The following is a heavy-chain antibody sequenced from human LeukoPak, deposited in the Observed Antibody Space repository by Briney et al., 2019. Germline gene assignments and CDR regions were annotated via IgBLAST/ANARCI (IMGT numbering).Heavy chain of an antibody. CDR2: IYSGGST. J-gene: IGHJ4*02. D-gene: IGHD3-16*01. V-gene: IGHV3-53*01. CDR1: EFSVGSNY. CDR3: AKDLGEDFDY. Sequence: GGSLRLSCAASEFSVGSNYMTWVRQAPGKGLEWVSLIYSGGSTYYADSVKGRFTISRDNSKNTLYLQMNSLRAEDTAVYYCAKDLGEDFDYWGQGTLVTVSS.